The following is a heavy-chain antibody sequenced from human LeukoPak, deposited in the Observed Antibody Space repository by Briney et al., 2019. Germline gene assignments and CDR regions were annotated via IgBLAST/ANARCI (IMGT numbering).Heavy chain of an antibody. CDR1: GFTFSSCG. V-gene: IGHV3-30*02. CDR3: AEVASTVTTRYFDY. Sequence: GGSLRLSCAASGFTFSSCGMHWVRQAPGKGLEWVAFIRHDGSSKHYGDSVKGRFTISGDNSKNTLYLQMNSLRVEDTAVYYCAEVASTVTTRYFDYWGQGTLVVVSS. J-gene: IGHJ4*02. D-gene: IGHD4-17*01. CDR2: IRHDGSSK.